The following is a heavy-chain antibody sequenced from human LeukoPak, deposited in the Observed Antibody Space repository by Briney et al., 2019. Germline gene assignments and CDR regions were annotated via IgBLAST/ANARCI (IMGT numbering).Heavy chain of an antibody. Sequence: ASVKVSCKASGYTFTSYGISWVRQAPGQGLEWMGWISAYNGNTNYAQKLQGRVTMTTDTSTSTAYMELRSLRSDDTAVYYCAGQTEGGDYVLGAFDIWGQGTMVTVSS. CDR3: AGQTEGGDYVLGAFDI. D-gene: IGHD4-17*01. V-gene: IGHV1-18*01. CDR1: GYTFTSYG. CDR2: ISAYNGNT. J-gene: IGHJ3*02.